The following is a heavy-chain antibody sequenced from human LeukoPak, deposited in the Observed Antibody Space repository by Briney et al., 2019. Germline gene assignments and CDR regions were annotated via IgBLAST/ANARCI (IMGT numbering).Heavy chain of an antibody. J-gene: IGHJ5*02. CDR1: GGTFSSYA. Sequence: SVKVSCKASGGTFSSYAISWVRQAPGQGLEWMGGIIPIFGTANFAQKFQGRVTITADESTSTAYMELSSLRSEDTAVYYCARVGYSSRNWFDPWGQGTLVTVSS. CDR3: ARVGYSSRNWFDP. V-gene: IGHV1-69*13. CDR2: IIPIFGTA. D-gene: IGHD6-19*01.